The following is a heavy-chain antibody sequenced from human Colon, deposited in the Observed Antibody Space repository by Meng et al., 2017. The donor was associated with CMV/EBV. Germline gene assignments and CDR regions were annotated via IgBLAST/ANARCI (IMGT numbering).Heavy chain of an antibody. D-gene: IGHD6-25*01. CDR3: VILQGYSSVLGFDD. CDR2: ISGSGDSK. J-gene: IGHJ4*02. CDR1: GFTSSRSA. V-gene: IGHV3-23*01. Sequence: SCAASGFTSSRSAMSWLRQAPEQGLEWVSAISGSGDSKYYEDSVKGRFTISRDNSKNTLYLQMSSLRVEDTAVYYCVILQGYSSVLGFDDWGQGTLVTVSS.